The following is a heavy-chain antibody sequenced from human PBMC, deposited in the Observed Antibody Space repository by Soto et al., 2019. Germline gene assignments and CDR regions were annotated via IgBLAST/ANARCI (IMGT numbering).Heavy chain of an antibody. CDR1: GFTFSSYG. CDR3: ARDLSGWFVDY. D-gene: IGHD6-19*01. Sequence: SLRLSCAASGFTFSSYGMHWVRQAPGKGLEWVAVIWYDGSNKYYADSVKGRFTISRDNSKNTLYLQMNSLRAEDTAVYYCARDLSGWFVDYWGQGTLVTVSS. V-gene: IGHV3-33*01. J-gene: IGHJ4*02. CDR2: IWYDGSNK.